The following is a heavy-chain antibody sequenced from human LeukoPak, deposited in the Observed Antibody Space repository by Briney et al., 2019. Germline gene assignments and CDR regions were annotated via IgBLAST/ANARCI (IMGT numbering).Heavy chain of an antibody. J-gene: IGHJ5*02. V-gene: IGHV3-21*01. D-gene: IGHD3-10*01. CDR2: ITHGGQI. CDR3: ARDDRYGSGTLGKRFDP. Sequence: PGGSLRLSCVASGFIFTSFGMNWVRQAPGKGLEWGSSITHGGQIYYADSVKGRFTISRDNTKNSVYLQMDNLRDDDTAVYFCARDDRYGSGTLGKRFDPWGQGTLVSVSS. CDR1: GFIFTSFG.